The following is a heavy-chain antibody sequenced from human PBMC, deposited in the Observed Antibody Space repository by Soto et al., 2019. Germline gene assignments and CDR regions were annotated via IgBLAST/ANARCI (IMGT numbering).Heavy chain of an antibody. CDR1: GYTFTGYY. D-gene: IGHD3-3*01. Sequence: ASVKVSCKASGYTFTGYYMHWVRQAPGQGLEWMGWINPNSGGTNYAQKFQGRVTMTRDTSISTAYMELSRLRSDDTAVYYCARPFRFLEWSDAFDIWGQGTMVT. CDR3: ARPFRFLEWSDAFDI. J-gene: IGHJ3*02. CDR2: INPNSGGT. V-gene: IGHV1-2*02.